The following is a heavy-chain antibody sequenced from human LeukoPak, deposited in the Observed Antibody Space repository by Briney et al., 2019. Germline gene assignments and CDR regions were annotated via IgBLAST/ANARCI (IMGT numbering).Heavy chain of an antibody. CDR1: GGSISSSSYY. CDR2: IYYSGST. V-gene: IGHV4-39*01. J-gene: IGHJ4*02. CDR3: ARHFEAYDFWSGYYHKPNYFDY. Sequence: ASETLSLTCTVSGGSISSSSYYWGWIRQPPGKGLEWIGSIYYSGSTYYNPSLKSRVTISVDTSKNHFSLKLSSVTAADTAVYYCARHFEAYDFWSGYYHKPNYFDYWGQGTLVTVSS. D-gene: IGHD3-3*01.